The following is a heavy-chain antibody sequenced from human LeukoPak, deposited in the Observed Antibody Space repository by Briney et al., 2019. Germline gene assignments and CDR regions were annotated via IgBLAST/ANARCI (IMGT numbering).Heavy chain of an antibody. CDR1: GGSFSGYY. CDR3: ARGRGSS. J-gene: IGHJ5*02. Sequence: PSETLSLTCAVYGGSFSGYYWSWIRQPPGKGLEWIGEINHSGSTNYNPSLKSRVTISVVTSKNQFALKLSSVTAADTAVYYGARGRGSSWGQGTLVTVSA. V-gene: IGHV4-34*01. D-gene: IGHD3-10*01. CDR2: INHSGST.